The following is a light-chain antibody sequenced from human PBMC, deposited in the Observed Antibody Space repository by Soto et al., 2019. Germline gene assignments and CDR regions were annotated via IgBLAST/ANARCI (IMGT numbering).Light chain of an antibody. V-gene: IGKV1-39*01. CDR1: QSIATY. CDR3: QQSYGIPWT. CDR2: GAD. Sequence: DIQMTQSPSSLSASVGDRVIISCRAGQSIATYLSWYQQKPGRAPNLLIFGADRLHSGVPSRFSASGSGTHFTLNISSLQPEDFATYYCQQSYGIPWTFGLGTKVEVK. J-gene: IGKJ1*01.